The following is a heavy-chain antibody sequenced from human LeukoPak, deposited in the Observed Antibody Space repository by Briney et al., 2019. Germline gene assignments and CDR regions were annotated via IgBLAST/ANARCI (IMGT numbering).Heavy chain of an antibody. J-gene: IGHJ4*02. D-gene: IGHD3-10*01. V-gene: IGHV3-30*03. CDR3: ALVVYYYGSGSYSPFDY. CDR2: ISYDGSNK. Sequence: GGSLRLSCAASGFTLSNAWMSWVRQAPGKGLEWVAVISYDGSNKHYADSVKGRFTISRDNSKNTLYLQMNSLRAEDTAVYYCALVVYYYGSGSYSPFDYWGQGTLVTVSS. CDR1: GFTLSNAW.